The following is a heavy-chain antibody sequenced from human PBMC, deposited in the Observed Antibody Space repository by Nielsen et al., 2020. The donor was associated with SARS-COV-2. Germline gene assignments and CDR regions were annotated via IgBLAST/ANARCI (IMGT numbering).Heavy chain of an antibody. Sequence: KISCKGSGYSFTSYWISWVRQAPGQGLEWMGGIIPIFGTANYAQKFQGRVTITADESTSTAYMELSSLRSEDTAVYYCAEKWEGDAFDIWGQGTMVTVSS. J-gene: IGHJ3*02. D-gene: IGHD1-26*01. CDR1: GYSFTSYW. V-gene: IGHV1-69*01. CDR2: IIPIFGTA. CDR3: AEKWEGDAFDI.